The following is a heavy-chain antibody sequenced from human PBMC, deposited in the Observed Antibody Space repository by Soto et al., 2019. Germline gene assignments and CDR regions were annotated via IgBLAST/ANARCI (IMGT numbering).Heavy chain of an antibody. V-gene: IGHV1-69*02. Sequence: QVQLVQSGAEVNKPGSSVKVSSKASGGTFSSYTISWVRQDPGQGLEWMGRIIPILGIANYAQKFQGRVTITADKSPSTAYMELSSLRSEDTAVYYCARIAAAVRKSCYFDLWGSGTLVTACS. J-gene: IGHJ2*01. CDR2: IIPILGIA. D-gene: IGHD6-13*01. CDR3: ARIAAAVRKSCYFDL. CDR1: GGTFSSYT.